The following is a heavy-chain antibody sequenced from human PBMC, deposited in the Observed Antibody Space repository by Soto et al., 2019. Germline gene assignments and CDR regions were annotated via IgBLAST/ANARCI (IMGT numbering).Heavy chain of an antibody. CDR1: DFDFSSYG. CDR3: ARDSGWPILNFGN. CDR2: SSYDGRET. D-gene: IGHD3-10*01. Sequence: GVSLRLSCAASDFDFSSYGIHWVRQAPGKGLEWVAASSYDGRETFYADSAKGRFTASKEMSKNTAFLQMNALRHEDTAVYFCARDSGWPILNFGNWGQGTPVTVSS. J-gene: IGHJ4*02. V-gene: IGHV3-30*03.